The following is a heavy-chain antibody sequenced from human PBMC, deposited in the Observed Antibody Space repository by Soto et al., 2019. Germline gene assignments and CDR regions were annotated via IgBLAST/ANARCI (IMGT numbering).Heavy chain of an antibody. CDR3: ARGGLTVTSYYYYGMGV. J-gene: IGHJ6*02. D-gene: IGHD4-17*01. V-gene: IGHV4-38-2*01. CDR1: GYSVSSGHY. CDR2: IFHTGTT. Sequence: PSETLSLTCADSGYSVSSGHYWGWIRQPTGKGLEWIGSIFHTGTTYYNPSLKSRVTLSLDTANNQFSLKLTSVTATDTAVYYCARGGLTVTSYYYYGMGVWGQGTTVTVSS.